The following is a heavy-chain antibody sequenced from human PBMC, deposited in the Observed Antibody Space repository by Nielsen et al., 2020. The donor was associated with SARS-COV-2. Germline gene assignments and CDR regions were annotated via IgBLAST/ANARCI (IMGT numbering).Heavy chain of an antibody. CDR3: AREGEQQLFDY. CDR2: VSHSGST. V-gene: IGHV4-30-2*05. Sequence: WIRQPPGKGLEWIGEVSHSGSTNYNPSLKSRVTISVDTSKNQFSLKLSSVTAADTAVYYCAREGEQQLFDYWGQGTLVTVSS. D-gene: IGHD6-13*01. J-gene: IGHJ4*02.